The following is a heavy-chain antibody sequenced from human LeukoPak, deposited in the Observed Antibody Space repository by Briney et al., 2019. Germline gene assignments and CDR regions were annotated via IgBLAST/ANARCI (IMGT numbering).Heavy chain of an antibody. V-gene: IGHV4-61*02. D-gene: IGHD3-10*01. CDR3: ARTTITMVRGVIHGNWFDP. CDR2: IYTSGST. CDR1: GGSISSGTYY. Sequence: SETLSLTCTVSGGSISSGTYYWSWVRQPAGKGLELIGRIYTSGSTNDNPSLKSRVTISVDTSKNQFSLKLSSVTAADTAVYYCARTTITMVRGVIHGNWFDPWGQGTLVTVSS. J-gene: IGHJ5*02.